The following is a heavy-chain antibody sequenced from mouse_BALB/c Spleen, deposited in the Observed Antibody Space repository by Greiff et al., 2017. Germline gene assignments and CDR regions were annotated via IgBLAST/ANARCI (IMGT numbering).Heavy chain of an antibody. CDR3: TREGDYDRFAY. V-gene: IGHV5-6-4*01. J-gene: IGHJ3*01. Sequence: EVQLVESGGGLVKPGGSLKLSCAASGFTFSSYTMSWVRQTPEKRLEWVATISSGGSYTYYPDSVKGRFTISRDNAKNTLYLQMSSLKSEDTAMYYCTREGDYDRFAYWGQGTLVTGSA. CDR2: ISSGGSYT. D-gene: IGHD2-4*01. CDR1: GFTFSSYT.